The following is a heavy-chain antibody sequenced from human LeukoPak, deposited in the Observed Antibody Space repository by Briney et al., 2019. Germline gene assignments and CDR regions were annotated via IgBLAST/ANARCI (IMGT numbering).Heavy chain of an antibody. J-gene: IGHJ5*02. Sequence: PGGSLRLSCAASGFTFSSYWMHWVRHAPGKGLVWVLRINGDGSSTTYADSVKGRLTISRDNAKNTLYLQMNSLRAEDTAVYYCARDGVALDPWGQGTLVTVSS. CDR2: INGDGSST. D-gene: IGHD2-8*01. CDR1: GFTFSSYW. V-gene: IGHV3-74*01. CDR3: ARDGVALDP.